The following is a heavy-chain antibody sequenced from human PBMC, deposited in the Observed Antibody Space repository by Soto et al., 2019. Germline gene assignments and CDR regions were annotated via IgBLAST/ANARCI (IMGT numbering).Heavy chain of an antibody. D-gene: IGHD6-13*01. CDR1: GFSFSSHG. J-gene: IGHJ6*02. Sequence: PGGSLRLSCAASGFSFSSHGMHWVRQAPGKGLYWVAVISYDGSNKYYADSVKGRFTISRDNSKNTLYLQMNSLRADDMAVYYCARAAAAGTFYYYGMDVWGQGTTVTVSS. V-gene: IGHV3-30*03. CDR3: ARAAAAGTFYYYGMDV. CDR2: ISYDGSNK.